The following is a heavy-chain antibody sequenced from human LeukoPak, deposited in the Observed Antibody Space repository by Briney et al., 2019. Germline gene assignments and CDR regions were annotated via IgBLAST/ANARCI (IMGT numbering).Heavy chain of an antibody. V-gene: IGHV1-18*01. J-gene: IGHJ5*02. CDR1: GYTFTSYG. Sequence: GASVKVSCTASGYTFTSYGISWVRQAPGQGLEWMGWISAYNGNTNYAQKLQGRVTMTTDTSTSTAYMELRSLRSDDTAVYYCAREPYDFWSGYFDPWGQGTLVTVPS. CDR2: ISAYNGNT. D-gene: IGHD3-3*01. CDR3: AREPYDFWSGYFDP.